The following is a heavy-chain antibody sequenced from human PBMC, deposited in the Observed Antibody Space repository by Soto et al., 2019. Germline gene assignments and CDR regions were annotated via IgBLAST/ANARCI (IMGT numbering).Heavy chain of an antibody. CDR2: IYYSGST. J-gene: IGHJ6*02. Sequence: ASETLSLTCTVSGGSISSYYWSWIRQPPGKGLEWIGYIYYSGSTNYNPSLKSRVTISVDTSKNQFSLKLSSVTAADTAVYYCARAFYGSGSYYYYYGMYVWGQGTTVTVSS. V-gene: IGHV4-59*01. CDR1: GGSISSYY. D-gene: IGHD3-10*01. CDR3: ARAFYGSGSYYYYYGMYV.